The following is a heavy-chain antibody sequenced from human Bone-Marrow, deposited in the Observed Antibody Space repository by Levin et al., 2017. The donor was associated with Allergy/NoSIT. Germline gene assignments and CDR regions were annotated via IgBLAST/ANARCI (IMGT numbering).Heavy chain of an antibody. J-gene: IGHJ4*02. V-gene: IGHV3-74*01. CDR3: VRVGHYYDSSGYYYGGPEFDY. CDR2: VNSDGTTT. D-gene: IGHD3-22*01. Sequence: GESLKISCAASGFTFSSYWMHWVRQAPGKGLVWVSRVNSDGTTTTYADSVKGRFTISRDNAKNTVSLQMNSLRAEDTAVYYCVRVGHYYDSSGYYYGGPEFDYWGQGTLVTVSS. CDR1: GFTFSSYW.